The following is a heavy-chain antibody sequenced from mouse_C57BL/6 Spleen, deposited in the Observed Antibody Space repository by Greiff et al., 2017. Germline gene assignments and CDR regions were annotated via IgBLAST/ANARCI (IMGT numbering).Heavy chain of an antibody. CDR2: INPSSGYT. V-gene: IGHV1-7*01. D-gene: IGHD2-4*01. J-gene: IGHJ2*01. CDR1: GYTFTSYW. CDR3: ASLYDYDMYCYAY. Sequence: VQLQQSGAELAKPGASVKLSCKASGYTFTSYWMHWVKQRPGQGLEWIGYINPSSGYTKYNQKFKDKATLTADKSSSTAYMQLSSLTYEDSAVXYGASLYDYDMYCYAYWGQGTTLTVSA.